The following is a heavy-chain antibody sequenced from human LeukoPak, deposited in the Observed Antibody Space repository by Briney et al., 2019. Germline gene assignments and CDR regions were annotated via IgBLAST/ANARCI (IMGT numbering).Heavy chain of an antibody. CDR3: ARSLGVAVAGTDYYGMDV. CDR2: INPNSGGT. V-gene: IGHV1-2*04. CDR1: GYTFTGYY. Sequence: GGSVKVSCKASGYTFTGYYMHWVRQAPGQGLEWMGWINPNSGGTNYAQKFQGWVTMTRDTSISTAYMELSRLRSDDTAVYYCARSLGVAVAGTDYYGMDVWGQGTTVTVSS. J-gene: IGHJ6*02. D-gene: IGHD6-19*01.